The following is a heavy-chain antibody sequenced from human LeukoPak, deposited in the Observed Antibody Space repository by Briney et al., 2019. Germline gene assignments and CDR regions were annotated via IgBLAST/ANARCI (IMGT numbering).Heavy chain of an antibody. CDR2: ISWNSGSI. CDR1: GFTFDDYA. CDR3: AKEGSVCSNGICRYFDF. D-gene: IGHD2-2*01. J-gene: IGHJ4*02. V-gene: IGHV3-9*01. Sequence: GRSLRLSCAASGFTFDDYAMHWVRQAPGKGLEWVSGISWNSGSIGYADSVKGRFTISRDNAKNSLYLEMNSLRPEDTALYYCAKEGSVCSNGICRYFDFWGQGALVTVSS.